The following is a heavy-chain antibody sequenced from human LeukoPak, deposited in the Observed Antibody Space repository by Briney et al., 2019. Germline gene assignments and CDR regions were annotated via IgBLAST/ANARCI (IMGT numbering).Heavy chain of an antibody. CDR3: AKGRLDANLVLES. V-gene: IGHV3-7*03. CDR1: GFTFSSYW. D-gene: IGHD2-8*02. Sequence: PGGSLRLSCAASGFTFSSYWMNWVRQTPEKGLEWMANVKLDGSDKYYVNSVRGRFTISRDNARNSVYLQMNSLRAEDTADYYCAKGRLDANLVLESWGQGTLVTVSS. CDR2: VKLDGSDK. J-gene: IGHJ4*02.